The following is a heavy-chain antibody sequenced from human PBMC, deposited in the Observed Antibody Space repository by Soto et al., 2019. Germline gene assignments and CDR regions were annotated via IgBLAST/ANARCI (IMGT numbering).Heavy chain of an antibody. D-gene: IGHD3-3*01. CDR1: GFTFSSYG. Sequence: GGSLRLSCAASGFTFSSYGMHWVRQAPGKGLEWVAVISYDGSNKYYADSVKGRFTISRDNSKNTLYLQMNSLRAEDTAVYYCAKDSYDFWSGYLPPYYYYYGMDVWGQGTTVTVSS. J-gene: IGHJ6*02. V-gene: IGHV3-30*18. CDR3: AKDSYDFWSGYLPPYYYYYGMDV. CDR2: ISYDGSNK.